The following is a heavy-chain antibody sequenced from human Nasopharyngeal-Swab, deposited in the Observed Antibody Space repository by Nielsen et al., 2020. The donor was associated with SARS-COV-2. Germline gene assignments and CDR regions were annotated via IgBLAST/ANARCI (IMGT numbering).Heavy chain of an antibody. V-gene: IGHV3-21*01. Sequence: GGSLRLSCVTSGFTFNMYSMHWVRQAPGKVLEWVSSISSSSNYIYYGDSVKGRFTISRDNTQKTLYLEMNSLRVEDTAVYYCARLGTESYHYYSLDVWGQGTTVTVSS. CDR1: GFTFNMYS. CDR2: ISSSSNYI. CDR3: ARLGTESYHYYSLDV. D-gene: IGHD1-1*01. J-gene: IGHJ6*02.